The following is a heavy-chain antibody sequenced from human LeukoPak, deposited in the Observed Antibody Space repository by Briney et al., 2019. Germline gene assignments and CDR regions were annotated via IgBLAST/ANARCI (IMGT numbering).Heavy chain of an antibody. V-gene: IGHV4-30-2*01. D-gene: IGHD3-22*01. J-gene: IGHJ4*02. CDR2: IYHSGST. CDR1: GGSISSGGYS. CDR3: ARGSSYYDSSGYRY. Sequence: SETLSLTCAVSGGSISSGGYSWSWIRQPPGKGPEWIGYIYHSGSTYYNPSLKSRVTISVDRSKNQFSLKLSSVTAADTAVYYCARGSSYYDSSGYRYWGQGTLVTVSS.